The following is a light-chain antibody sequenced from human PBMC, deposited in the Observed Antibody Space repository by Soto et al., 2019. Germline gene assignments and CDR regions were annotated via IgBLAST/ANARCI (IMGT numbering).Light chain of an antibody. Sequence: DIQMTQSPSSLSASVGDRVTITCRASQNINTYLNWYQQKPGKDPKLLIYAATNLQSGVPSRFSGSGCGTDFTLTINSLQPEDCATYYCQQSYNTRYTFGRGTKLGIK. V-gene: IGKV1-39*01. CDR3: QQSYNTRYT. J-gene: IGKJ2*01. CDR2: AAT. CDR1: QNINTY.